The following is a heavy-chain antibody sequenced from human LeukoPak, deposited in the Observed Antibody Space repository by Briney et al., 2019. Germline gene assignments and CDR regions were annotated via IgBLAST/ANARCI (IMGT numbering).Heavy chain of an antibody. J-gene: IGHJ4*02. D-gene: IGHD5-24*01. Sequence: GGSLRLSCVTSGFTFSRFGMTWVRQPPGKGLEWVASFDGNADGTYYADSVKGRCTISRDNSKNTLYLQMNSLRAEDTAIYYCTRVGYIDEGIDYWGQGTLVTVSS. CDR1: GFTFSRFG. V-gene: IGHV3-23*01. CDR3: TRVGYIDEGIDY. CDR2: FDGNADGT.